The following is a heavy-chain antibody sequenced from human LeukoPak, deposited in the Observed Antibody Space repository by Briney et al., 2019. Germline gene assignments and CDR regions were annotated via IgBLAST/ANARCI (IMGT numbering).Heavy chain of an antibody. CDR2: INHSGSS. Sequence: SETLSLTCAVYGGSFSGYYWSWIRQPPGKGLEWIGEINHSGSSNYNPSLKSRVTISVDTSKNQFSLKLSSVTAADTAVYYCARGLRGYSYGARRDDYWGQGTLVTVSS. CDR3: ARGLRGYSYGARRDDY. D-gene: IGHD5-18*01. V-gene: IGHV4-34*01. J-gene: IGHJ4*02. CDR1: GGSFSGYY.